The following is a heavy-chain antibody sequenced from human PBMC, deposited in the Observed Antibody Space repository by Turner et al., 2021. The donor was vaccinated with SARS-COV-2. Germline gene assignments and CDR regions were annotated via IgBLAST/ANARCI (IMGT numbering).Heavy chain of an antibody. V-gene: IGHV1-8*01. Sequence: QVQLVQSGAEVKKPGASVKVSCKASGYTFTSYDINWVRQATGQGLEWMGWMNPNSGNTGYAQKFQGRVTMTRNTSISTAYMELSSLRSEDTAVYYCAKLGRDGYNFGQIYAFDMWGQGTMVTVSS. D-gene: IGHD5-12*01. CDR2: MNPNSGNT. J-gene: IGHJ3*02. CDR3: AKLGRDGYNFGQIYAFDM. CDR1: GYTFTSYD.